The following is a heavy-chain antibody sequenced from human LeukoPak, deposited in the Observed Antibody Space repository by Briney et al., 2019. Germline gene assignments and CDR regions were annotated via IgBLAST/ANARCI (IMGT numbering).Heavy chain of an antibody. CDR2: ISGSGGST. V-gene: IGHV3-23*01. J-gene: IGHJ4*02. Sequence: GGSLRLSCAASGFTFSSYAMSWARQAPGKGLEWVSAISGSGGSTYYADSVKGRFTISRDNSKNTLYLQMNSLRAEDTAVYYCAKSAHRYYGSGSYYMDYWGQGTLVTVSS. D-gene: IGHD3-10*01. CDR3: AKSAHRYYGSGSYYMDY. CDR1: GFTFSSYA.